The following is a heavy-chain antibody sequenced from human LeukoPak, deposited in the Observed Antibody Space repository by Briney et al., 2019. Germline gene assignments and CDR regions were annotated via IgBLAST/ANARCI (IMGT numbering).Heavy chain of an antibody. Sequence: SETLSLTCTVSGGSISSYYWSWIRQPPGKGLEWIGYIYYSGSTNYNPSLKSRVTISVDTSKNQFSLKLSSVTAADTAVYYCAREMATGFDYWGQGTLDTVSS. D-gene: IGHD5-24*01. CDR2: IYYSGST. V-gene: IGHV4-59*01. CDR1: GGSISSYY. CDR3: AREMATGFDY. J-gene: IGHJ4*02.